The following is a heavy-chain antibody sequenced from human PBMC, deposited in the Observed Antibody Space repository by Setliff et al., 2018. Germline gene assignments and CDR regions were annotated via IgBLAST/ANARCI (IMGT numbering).Heavy chain of an antibody. Sequence: LSLTCTVSGGSMTYYYWSWVRQPPGKGLEWIGNIFHGESISYNPSLKSRVTISVDMTENQFSLILRSVVAADTAVYYCARGVSGVSWTPRYWGRGTLVTVSS. V-gene: IGHV4-4*08. J-gene: IGHJ4*02. CDR2: IFHGESI. CDR1: GGSMTYYY. D-gene: IGHD6-25*01. CDR3: ARGVSGVSWTPRY.